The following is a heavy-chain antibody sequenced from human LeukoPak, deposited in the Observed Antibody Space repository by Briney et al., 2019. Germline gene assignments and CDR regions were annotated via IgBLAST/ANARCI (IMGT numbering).Heavy chain of an antibody. CDR2: INSDGSST. J-gene: IGHJ4*02. Sequence: GGSLRLSCAASGFTFSSYWMHWVRQAPGKGLVWVSRINSDGSSTSYADSVKGRFTISRDNAKNTLYPQMNSLRAEDTAVYYCARDWGGSGPTSHDYWGQGTLVTVSS. CDR3: ARDWGGSGPTSHDY. D-gene: IGHD3-16*01. CDR1: GFTFSSYW. V-gene: IGHV3-74*01.